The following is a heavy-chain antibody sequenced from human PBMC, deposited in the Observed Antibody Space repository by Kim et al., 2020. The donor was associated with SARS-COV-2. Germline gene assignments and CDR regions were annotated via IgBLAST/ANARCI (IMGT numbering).Heavy chain of an antibody. D-gene: IGHD1-26*01. CDR2: INPNSGGT. CDR1: GYTFTGYY. CDR3: ARERERLAAQPIDAFDI. J-gene: IGHJ3*02. Sequence: ASVKVSCKASGYTFTGYYMHWVRQAPGQGLEWMGRINPNSGGTNYAQKFQGRVTMTRDTSISTAYMELSRLRSDDTVVYYCARERERLAAQPIDAFDIWGQGKMVTVSS. V-gene: IGHV1-2*05.